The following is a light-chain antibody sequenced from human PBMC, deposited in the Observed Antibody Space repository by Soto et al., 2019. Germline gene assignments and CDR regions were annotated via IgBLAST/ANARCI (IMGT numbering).Light chain of an antibody. Sequence: EIVMTQSPATLSVSPGERATLSCRASQSFGTNLAWNQQKPGKAPRPLTSGPSTRATGIPDRFSGSGSGTAFILTISSLQSEDCAVYHCQQYKSWPSITFGQGTLLEI. CDR2: GPS. J-gene: IGKJ5*01. CDR3: QQYKSWPSIT. CDR1: QSFGTN. V-gene: IGKV3-15*01.